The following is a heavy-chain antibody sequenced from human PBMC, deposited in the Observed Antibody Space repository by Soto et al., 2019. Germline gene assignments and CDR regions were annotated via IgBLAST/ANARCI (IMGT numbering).Heavy chain of an antibody. CDR2: ISPYNSKT. Sequence: ASVKVSCKASGYTFSSYDITWVRQAPGQGLEWMGRISPYNSKTNYAQKLQGRVTMTTDTSTTTAYMELRSLKSDDAAVYYCARCRYGSNGYSPALLDTCGQGTLVTVYS. CDR3: ARCRYGSNGYSPALLDT. CDR1: GYTFSSYD. V-gene: IGHV1-18*01. D-gene: IGHD3-22*01. J-gene: IGHJ5*02.